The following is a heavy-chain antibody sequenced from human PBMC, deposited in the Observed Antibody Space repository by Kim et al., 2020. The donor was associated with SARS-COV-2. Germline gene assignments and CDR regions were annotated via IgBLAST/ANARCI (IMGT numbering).Heavy chain of an antibody. CDR3: ARDFWRGFFITPRVFDY. CDR2: INPSDDST. CDR1: GYTFNTYY. V-gene: IGHV1-46*02. J-gene: IGHJ4*02. D-gene: IGHD3-3*01. Sequence: ASVKVSCKASGYTFNTYYIHWVRQAPGQGLEWMGIINPSDDSTRYPQKFQGRVTMTKDTSTNTVYMELSGLRSEDTAVYYCARDFWRGFFITPRVFDYWGQGTLVTVSS.